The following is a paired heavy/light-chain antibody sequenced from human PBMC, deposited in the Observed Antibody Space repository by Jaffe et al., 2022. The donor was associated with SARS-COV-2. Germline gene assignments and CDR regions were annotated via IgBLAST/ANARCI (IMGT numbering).Heavy chain of an antibody. CDR1: GYSFSTYW. V-gene: IGHV5-51*01. D-gene: IGHD1-26*01. CDR2: IYPDDSDA. CDR3: ARRRGLVYSGSSYDY. J-gene: IGHJ4*02. Sequence: EVQLVQSGAEVKKPGESLKISCKGSGYSFSTYWIAWVRQMPGKGLEWMGIIYPDDSDAKYSPSFQGQVTISADKSISTAYLQWTSLKASDTAMYYCARRRGLVYSGSSYDYWGQGTLVTVSS.
Light chain of an antibody. CDR2: AAS. V-gene: IGKV1-39*01. CDR1: QSISNY. CDR3: QRTYSTPMYT. J-gene: IGKJ2*01. Sequence: DIQMTQSPSSLSASVGDRVTITCRASQSISNYLNWYQQKPGKAPKLLIYAASSLQSGVPSRFSGSGSGTDFTLTISSLQPEDFATYYCQRTYSTPMYTFGQGTKLEI.